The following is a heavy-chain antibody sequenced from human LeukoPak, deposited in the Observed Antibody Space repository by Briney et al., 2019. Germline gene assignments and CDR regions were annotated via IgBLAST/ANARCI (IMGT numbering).Heavy chain of an antibody. CDR2: INPSGGST. J-gene: IGHJ5*02. Sequence: ASVKVSCKASGYTFTSYYMHWVRQAPGQGLEWMGIINPSGGSTSYAQKFQGRVTMTRDMSTSTDYMELSSLRSEDTAVYYCARDNSVEDTAWWXXPWGXXTLXTVSS. D-gene: IGHD4-23*01. V-gene: IGHV1-46*01. CDR1: GYTFTSYY. CDR3: ARDNSVEDTAWWXXP.